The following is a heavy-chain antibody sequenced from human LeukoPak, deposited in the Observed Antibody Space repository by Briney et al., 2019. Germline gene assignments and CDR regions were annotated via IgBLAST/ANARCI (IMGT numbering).Heavy chain of an antibody. CDR2: IHYSGST. J-gene: IGHJ4*02. V-gene: IGHV4-59*01. CDR1: GGSISSYY. D-gene: IGHD5-18*01. Sequence: SETLSLTCTVSGGSISSYYWSWIRQPPGKGLEWIGYIHYSGSTNYNPSLKSRVTISVDTSKNQFSLKLSSVTAADTAVYYCAREGGPAMVTFDYWGQGTLVTVSS. CDR3: AREGGPAMVTFDY.